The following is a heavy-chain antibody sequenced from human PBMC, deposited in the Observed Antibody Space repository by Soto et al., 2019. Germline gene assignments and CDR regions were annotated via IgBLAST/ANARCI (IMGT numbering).Heavy chain of an antibody. CDR2: IYSGGST. V-gene: IGHV3-66*01. D-gene: IGHD3-3*01. J-gene: IGHJ6*03. CDR3: ARDISRTEEYYDFWSGRYPTVNYYYYMDV. Sequence: GGSLRLSCAASGFTVSSNYMSWVRQAPGKGLEWVSVIYSGGSTYYADSVKGRFTISRDNSKNTLYLQMNSLRAEDTAVYYCARDISRTEEYYDFWSGRYPTVNYYYYMDVWGKGTTVTVSS. CDR1: GFTVSSNY.